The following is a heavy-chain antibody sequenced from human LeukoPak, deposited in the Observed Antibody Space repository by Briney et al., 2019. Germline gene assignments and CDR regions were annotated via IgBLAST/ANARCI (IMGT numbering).Heavy chain of an antibody. CDR3: ARRAGDYSHPYDY. V-gene: IGHV3-53*01. CDR1: GFTFSIAW. Sequence: PGGSLRLSCAASGFTFSIAWMSWVRQAPGKGLEWVSFIYTTGNTHNSDSVKGRFTISRDSSKNTLYLQMNSLRAEDTAVYYCARRAGDYSHPYDYWGQGTLVTVSS. CDR2: IYTTGNT. D-gene: IGHD3-22*01. J-gene: IGHJ4*02.